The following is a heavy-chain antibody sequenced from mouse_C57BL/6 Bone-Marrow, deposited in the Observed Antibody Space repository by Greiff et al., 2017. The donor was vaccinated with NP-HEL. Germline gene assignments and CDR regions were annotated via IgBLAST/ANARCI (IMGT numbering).Heavy chain of an antibody. V-gene: IGHV1-64*01. CDR3: ARWGYGSPFDY. Sequence: QVQLKQPGAELVKPGASVKLSCKASGYTFTSYWMHWVKQRPGQGLEWIGMIHPNSGSTNYNEKFKSKATLTVDKSSSTAYMQLSSLTSEDSAVYYCARWGYGSPFDYWGQGTTLTVSS. CDR1: GYTFTSYW. CDR2: IHPNSGST. J-gene: IGHJ2*01. D-gene: IGHD1-1*01.